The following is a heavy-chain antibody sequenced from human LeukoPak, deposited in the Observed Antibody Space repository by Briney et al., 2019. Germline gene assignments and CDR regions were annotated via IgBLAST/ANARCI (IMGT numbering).Heavy chain of an antibody. D-gene: IGHD6-19*01. CDR3: AKAVSVAGGYWFDP. CDR2: TYYRSKWYN. V-gene: IGHV6-1*01. Sequence: SQTLSLTCAISGDSVSSNSAAWNWIRQSPSRGLEWLGRTYYRSKWYNDYAVSVKSRIIINPDTSKNQFFLQLNSVTPEDTAVYYCAKAVSVAGGYWFDPWGQGALVTVSS. CDR1: GDSVSSNSAA. J-gene: IGHJ5*02.